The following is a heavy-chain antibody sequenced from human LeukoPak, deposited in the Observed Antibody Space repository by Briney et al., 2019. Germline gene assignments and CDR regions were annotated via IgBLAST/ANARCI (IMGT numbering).Heavy chain of an antibody. J-gene: IGHJ6*02. CDR3: AREPYSSARGYYYGMDV. D-gene: IGHD6-19*01. Sequence: GGSLRLSCAASGFTFSSYEVNWVRQAPGKGLEWVSYISSSGSTIYYADSVKGRFTISRDNAKNSLYLQMNSLRAEDTAVYYCAREPYSSARGYYYGMDVWGQGTTVTVSS. V-gene: IGHV3-48*03. CDR1: GFTFSSYE. CDR2: ISSSGSTI.